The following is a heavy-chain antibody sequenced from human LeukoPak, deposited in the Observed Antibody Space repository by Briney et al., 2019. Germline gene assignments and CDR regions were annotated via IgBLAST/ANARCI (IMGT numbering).Heavy chain of an antibody. V-gene: IGHV4-59*01. CDR3: ARSPLSYSSSWYADYYYYYGMDV. CDR2: IYYSGST. CDR1: GGSISSYY. Sequence: SETLSLTCTVSGGSISSYYWSWIRQPPGKGLEWIGYIYYSGSTNYNPSLKSRVTISVDTSKNQFSLKLSSVTAADTAVYYCARSPLSYSSSWYADYYYYYGMDVWGQGTTVTVSS. D-gene: IGHD6-13*01. J-gene: IGHJ6*02.